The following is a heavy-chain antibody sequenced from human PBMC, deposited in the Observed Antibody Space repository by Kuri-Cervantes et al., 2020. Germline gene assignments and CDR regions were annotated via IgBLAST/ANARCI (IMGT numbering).Heavy chain of an antibody. CDR3: AKSRAMFCSGGSCYFDF. J-gene: IGHJ4*02. V-gene: IGHV3-23*01. CDR2: ISGSGGST. CDR1: GFTFSVYS. D-gene: IGHD2-15*01. Sequence: GESLKISCAASGFTFSVYSMNWVRQAPGKGLEWVSAISGSGGSTYYADSVKGRFTISRDNSKNTLYLQMNSLRAEDTAVYYCAKSRAMFCSGGSCYFDFWGQGTLVTSPQ.